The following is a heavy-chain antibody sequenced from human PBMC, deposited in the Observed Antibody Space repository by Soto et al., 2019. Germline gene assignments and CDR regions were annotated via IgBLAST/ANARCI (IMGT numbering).Heavy chain of an antibody. V-gene: IGHV3-23*01. CDR3: AKDCIRRDGYNYPFDY. D-gene: IGHD5-12*01. CDR2: ISGGST. J-gene: IGHJ4*02. CDR1: GFTFSSYA. Sequence: VGSLRLSCAASGFTFSSYAMSWVRQAPGKGLEWVSAISGGSTYYADSVKGRFTISRDNSKNTLYLQMNSLRAEDTAVYYCAKDCIRRDGYNYPFDYWGQGTLVTVSS.